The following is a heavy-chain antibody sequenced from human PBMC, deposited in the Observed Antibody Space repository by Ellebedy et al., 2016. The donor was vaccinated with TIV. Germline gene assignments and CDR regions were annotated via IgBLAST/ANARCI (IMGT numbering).Heavy chain of an antibody. CDR1: GFTFADYA. Sequence: GGSLRLSXAASGFTFADYAVTWFRQAPGKGLEWVGFIRSRAYGGTTQYAASVTGRFTIPRDDSESIASLQMNSLKADDTAVYFCARQLCITSCYNYFDNWGQGTLVTVSS. D-gene: IGHD2-2*02. CDR3: ARQLCITSCYNYFDN. CDR2: IRSRAYGGTT. J-gene: IGHJ4*02. V-gene: IGHV3-49*03.